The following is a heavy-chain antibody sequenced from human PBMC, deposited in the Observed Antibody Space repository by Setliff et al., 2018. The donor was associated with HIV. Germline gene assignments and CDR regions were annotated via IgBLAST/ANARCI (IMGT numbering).Heavy chain of an antibody. V-gene: IGHV4-61*02. Sequence: SETLSLTCTVSGGSISSGTYYWSWIRQPAGKGLEWIGRIYTSGSTNYNPSLKSRVTISVDTSKNQFSLKLSSVTAADTAVYYCAREVAVLDYWGQGTLVTVSS. J-gene: IGHJ4*02. CDR1: GGSISSGTYY. CDR3: AREVAVLDY. D-gene: IGHD2-15*01. CDR2: IYTSGST.